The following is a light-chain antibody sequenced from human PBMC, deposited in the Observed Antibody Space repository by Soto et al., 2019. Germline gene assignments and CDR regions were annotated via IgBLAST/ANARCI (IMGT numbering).Light chain of an antibody. V-gene: IGKV3D-20*02. J-gene: IGKJ1*01. Sequence: EIVLTQSPATLPVSPGERATLSCSASQSVSSNLAWYQQKPGQAPRLLIYGGSSRATGIPVRFSGSGSETDFTLTITRLEPEDFAVYYCQQRSNWPPWTFGQGTKVDIK. CDR1: QSVSSN. CDR3: QQRSNWPPWT. CDR2: GGS.